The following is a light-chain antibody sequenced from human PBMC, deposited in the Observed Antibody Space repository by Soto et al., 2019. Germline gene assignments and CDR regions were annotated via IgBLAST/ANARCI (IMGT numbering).Light chain of an antibody. CDR2: DNS. J-gene: IGLJ1*01. Sequence: VLTQPPSVSGAPGQRVTISCTGSSSNIGAGHDVHWYQQLPGTAPKLLIFDNSHRPSGVPDRFSGSKSGTSASLAITGLQAEDEADYYCQSYDSSLSGYVFGTGTKVTVL. CDR1: SSNIGAGHD. CDR3: QSYDSSLSGYV. V-gene: IGLV1-40*01.